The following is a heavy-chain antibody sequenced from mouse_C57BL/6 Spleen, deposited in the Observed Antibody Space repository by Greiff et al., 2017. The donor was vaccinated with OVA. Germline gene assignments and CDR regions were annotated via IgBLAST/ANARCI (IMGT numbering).Heavy chain of an antibody. Sequence: QVQLQQSGAELVRPGASVTLSCKASGYTFTDYEMHWVKQTPVHGLEWIGAIDPETGGTAYNQKFKGKAILTADKSSSTAYMELRSLTSEDSAVYYCTRSEGYYEGFDYWGQGTTLTVSS. CDR2: IDPETGGT. CDR1: GYTFTDYE. CDR3: TRSEGYYEGFDY. V-gene: IGHV1-15*01. D-gene: IGHD2-3*01. J-gene: IGHJ2*01.